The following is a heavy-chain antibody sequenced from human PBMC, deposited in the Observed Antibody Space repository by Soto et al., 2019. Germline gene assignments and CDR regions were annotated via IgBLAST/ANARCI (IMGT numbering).Heavy chain of an antibody. J-gene: IGHJ5*02. Sequence: GGSLRLSCAASGFTFSSYGMHWVRQAPGKGLEWVAVIWYDGSNKYYADSVKGRFTISRDNSKNTLYLQMNSLRAEDTAVYYCARTEAQTMDTAMEPWGQGTLVTVSS. D-gene: IGHD5-18*01. CDR1: GFTFSSYG. V-gene: IGHV3-33*01. CDR2: IWYDGSNK. CDR3: ARTEAQTMDTAMEP.